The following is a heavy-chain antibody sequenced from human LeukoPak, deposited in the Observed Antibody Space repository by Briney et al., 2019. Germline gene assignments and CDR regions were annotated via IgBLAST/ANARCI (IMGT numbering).Heavy chain of an antibody. J-gene: IGHJ4*02. CDR1: GFTFSSYE. CDR3: ARVLAGRQNTFDY. Sequence: GGSLRLSCAASGFTFSSYEMNWVRQAPGKGLEWVSYISSSGSTIYYADSVKGRFTISRDNSKNTLYLQMNSLRGEDTAVYFCARVLAGRQNTFDYWGQGTLVTVSS. V-gene: IGHV3-48*03. D-gene: IGHD6-6*01. CDR2: ISSSGSTI.